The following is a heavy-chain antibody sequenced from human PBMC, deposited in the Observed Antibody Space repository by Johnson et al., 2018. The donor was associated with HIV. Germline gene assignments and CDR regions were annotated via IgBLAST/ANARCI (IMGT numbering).Heavy chain of an antibody. J-gene: IGHJ3*02. D-gene: IGHD1-7*01. V-gene: IGHV3-66*01. CDR2: IYSGGST. Sequence: VQLVESGGGVVQPGRSLRLSCPASGFIFSDHYLSWVRQAPGKGLEWVSVIYSGGSTSYAAPVQGRFTISRDNSKSTLYLQMNSLRAEDTAVYYCARARDWNYGDIWGQGTMVTVSS. CDR3: ARARDWNYGDI. CDR1: GFIFSDHY.